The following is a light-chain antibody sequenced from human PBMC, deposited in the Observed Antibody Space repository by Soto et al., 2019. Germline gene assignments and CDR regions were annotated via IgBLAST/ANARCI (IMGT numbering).Light chain of an antibody. V-gene: IGLV2-14*03. CDR2: DVI. Sequence: QSALTQPASVSGSPGQSITISCTGTSSDVGGYNYVSWYRQHPGKASKLMIYDVINRPSGVSNRFSGSKSGNSASLTISGLQAEDEADYYCSSYTSSSTYVVFGGGTKLTVL. CDR1: SSDVGGYNY. J-gene: IGLJ2*01. CDR3: SSYTSSSTYVV.